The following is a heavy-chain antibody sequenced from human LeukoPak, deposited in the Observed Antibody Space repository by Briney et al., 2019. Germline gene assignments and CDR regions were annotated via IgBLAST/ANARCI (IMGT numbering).Heavy chain of an antibody. CDR1: GFTFSSYA. CDR2: ISGSGGST. Sequence: GGSLRLSCAASGFTFSSYAMSWVRQAPGKGLEWVSAISGSGGSTYYADSVKGRFTISRDNSKNTLYLQMNSLGAEDTAVYYCAKGYYDSSGLFDYWGQGTLVTVSS. D-gene: IGHD3-22*01. CDR3: AKGYYDSSGLFDY. J-gene: IGHJ4*02. V-gene: IGHV3-23*01.